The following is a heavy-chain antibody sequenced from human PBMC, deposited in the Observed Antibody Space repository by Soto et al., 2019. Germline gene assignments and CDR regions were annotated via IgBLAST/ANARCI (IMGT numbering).Heavy chain of an antibody. V-gene: IGHV4-4*02. J-gene: IGHJ4*02. D-gene: IGHD6-19*01. CDR3: ARVFSSGSGWMYYFDF. CDR2: VFHTGGT. CDR1: SDSIAGENW. Sequence: QVQLQESGLGLVKPSETLSLTCTVSSDSIAGENWWSWVRQPPGLGLEWIGEVFHTGGTNYNPSLKSRVTMEVDKSKNQFSLKLISATAADTAVYYCARVFSSGSGWMYYFDFWGQGTLVSVSS.